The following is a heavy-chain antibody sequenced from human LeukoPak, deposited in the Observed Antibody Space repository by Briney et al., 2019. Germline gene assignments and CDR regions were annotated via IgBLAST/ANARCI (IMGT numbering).Heavy chain of an antibody. V-gene: IGHV3-30*18. Sequence: TGGSLRLSCAASGFTFSSYGMHWVRQAPGKGLEWVAVISYDGSNKYYADSVKGRFTISRDNSKNTLYLQMNSLRAEDTAVYYCAKDHGAMVRGVRDYFDYWGQGTLVTVSS. D-gene: IGHD3-10*01. CDR3: AKDHGAMVRGVRDYFDY. J-gene: IGHJ4*02. CDR2: ISYDGSNK. CDR1: GFTFSSYG.